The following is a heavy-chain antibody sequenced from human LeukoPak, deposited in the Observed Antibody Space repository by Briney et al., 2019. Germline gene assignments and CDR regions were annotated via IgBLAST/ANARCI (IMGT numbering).Heavy chain of an antibody. Sequence: GGSLRLSCAASGFTFSSYAMSWVRQAPGKGLEWASAISGSGGSTYYADSVKGRFTISRDNSKNTLYLQMNSLRAEDTAVYYCAKDLRYYGSGSEWFDPWGQGTLVTVSS. V-gene: IGHV3-23*01. J-gene: IGHJ5*02. CDR3: AKDLRYYGSGSEWFDP. CDR1: GFTFSSYA. D-gene: IGHD3-10*01. CDR2: ISGSGGST.